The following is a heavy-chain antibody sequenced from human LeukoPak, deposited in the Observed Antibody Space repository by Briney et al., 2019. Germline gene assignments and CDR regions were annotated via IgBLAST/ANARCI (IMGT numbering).Heavy chain of an antibody. J-gene: IGHJ6*03. CDR3: VRSGYYTCQYYYMDV. V-gene: IGHV3-23*01. Sequence: GGSLRLSCAASGFTFSSYAMSWVRQAPGKGLEWVSGISGSGGSTYYADSVKGRFTISRDNSKNTLYLQMNSLRAEDTAVYYCVRSGYYTCQYYYMDVWGKGTTVTVSS. CDR2: ISGSGGST. CDR1: GFTFSSYA. D-gene: IGHD3-3*01.